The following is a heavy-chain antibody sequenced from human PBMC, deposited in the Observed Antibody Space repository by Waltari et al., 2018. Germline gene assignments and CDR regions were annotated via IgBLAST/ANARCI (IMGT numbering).Heavy chain of an antibody. V-gene: IGHV4-34*01. D-gene: IGHD5-12*01. CDR3: ARGDIALGGAPFDP. CDR1: RGSVGGYY. CDR2: INHSGST. Sequence: QVPLQQWGAGLLKPSETLSLTGAVYRGSVGGYYWSWIRQPPGTPGKGLEWIGEINHSGSTSYNPSLKSRVTISVDTSKNQFSLKLTSVTAADTAVYYCARGDIALGGAPFDPWGQGTLVTVSS. J-gene: IGHJ5*02.